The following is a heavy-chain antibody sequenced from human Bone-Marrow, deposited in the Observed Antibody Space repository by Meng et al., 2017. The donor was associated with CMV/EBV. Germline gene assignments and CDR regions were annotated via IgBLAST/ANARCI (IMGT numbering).Heavy chain of an antibody. D-gene: IGHD6-6*01. CDR1: GFIFSSYA. V-gene: IGHV3-21*01. Sequence: GGSLRLSCAASGFIFSSYAMNWVRQAPGKGLEWVSSISSNSIYIYYADSVKGRFTISRDNARNSLYLQMNSLRAEDMAVYYCATAYSSSPGFLYNWFDPWGQGTLVTVSS. CDR3: ATAYSSSPGFLYNWFDP. CDR2: ISSNSIYI. J-gene: IGHJ5*02.